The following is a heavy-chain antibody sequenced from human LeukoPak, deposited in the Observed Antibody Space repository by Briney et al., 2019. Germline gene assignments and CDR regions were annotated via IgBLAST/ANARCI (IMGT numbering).Heavy chain of an antibody. CDR2: IYTSEST. CDR1: GGSMSSYY. V-gene: IGHV4-4*07. CDR3: ARGLLYYYGLDV. Sequence: SETLSLTCTVSGGSMSSYYWSWIRQPAGKGLEWIGRIYTSESTNYNPALKGRVTMSLDTSKNQFSLKLSSVTAADTAVCYCARGLLYYYGLDVWGQGTTVTVSS. J-gene: IGHJ6*02.